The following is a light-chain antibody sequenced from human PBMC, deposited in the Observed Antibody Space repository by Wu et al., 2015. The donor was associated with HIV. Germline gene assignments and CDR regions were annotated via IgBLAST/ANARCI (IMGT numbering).Light chain of an antibody. CDR1: QSVSPY. Sequence: EIVLTQSPATLSLSPGERATLSCRASQSVSPYLAWYQQKPGQAPRLFIYDASNRATGVPARFSGSGSGTDFTLTISSLEPEDFAVHYCQQRSNWPYSFGQGTKVEIK. J-gene: IGKJ2*03. CDR2: DAS. CDR3: QQRSNWPYS. V-gene: IGKV3-11*01.